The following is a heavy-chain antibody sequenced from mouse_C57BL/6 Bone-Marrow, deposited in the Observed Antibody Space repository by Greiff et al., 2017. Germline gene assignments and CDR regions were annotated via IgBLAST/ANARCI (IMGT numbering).Heavy chain of an antibody. Sequence: EVQLQQSGPELVKPGASVKIPCKASGYTFTDYNMDWVKQSHGKSLEWIGDINPNNGGTNYNQKFKGKATLTVDTSSSTAYMELRSLTSEDTAVYYCARSQVDWDWCFDVWGTGTTVTVSS. CDR1: GYTFTDYN. CDR3: ARSQVDWDWCFDV. J-gene: IGHJ1*03. V-gene: IGHV1-18*01. D-gene: IGHD4-1*01. CDR2: INPNNGGT.